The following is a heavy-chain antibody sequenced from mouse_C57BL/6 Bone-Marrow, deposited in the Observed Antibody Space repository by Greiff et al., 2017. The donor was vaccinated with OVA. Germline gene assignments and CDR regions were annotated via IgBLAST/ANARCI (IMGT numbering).Heavy chain of an antibody. Sequence: QVQLKESGAELARPGASVKLSCKASGYTFTSYGISWVKQRTGQGLEWIGEIYPRSGNTYYNEKFKGKATLPADKSSSTAYMELRSLTSEDSAVYFCARGGYSNLYYYAMDYWGQGTSVTVSS. V-gene: IGHV1-81*01. CDR1: GYTFTSYG. CDR2: IYPRSGNT. CDR3: ARGGYSNLYYYAMDY. J-gene: IGHJ4*01. D-gene: IGHD2-5*01.